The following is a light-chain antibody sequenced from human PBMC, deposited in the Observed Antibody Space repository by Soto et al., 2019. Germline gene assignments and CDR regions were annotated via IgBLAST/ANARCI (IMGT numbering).Light chain of an antibody. CDR3: QAWDSSTVV. CDR1: KLGDRY. Sequence: SYELTQPPSVSVSPGQTASITCSGDKLGDRYVCWYQQKPGQSPVLVIYQNTKRPSGIPERFSGSNSGNTATLTISGTQAMDEADYYCQAWDSSTVVFGGGTKVTVL. CDR2: QNT. V-gene: IGLV3-1*01. J-gene: IGLJ2*01.